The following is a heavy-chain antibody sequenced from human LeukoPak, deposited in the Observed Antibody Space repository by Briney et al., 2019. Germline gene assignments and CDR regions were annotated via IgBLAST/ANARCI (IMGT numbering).Heavy chain of an antibody. V-gene: IGHV4-59*11. CDR2: IYYTGST. CDR3: ARAQYASGSFFDY. CDR1: GGSISTHY. D-gene: IGHD3-10*01. J-gene: IGHJ4*02. Sequence: KSSETLSLTCTVSGGSISTHYWSWIRQPPGKGLEWIGYIYYTGSTNYSPSLKSRVTMAIDTSKNQFSLELTFVSAADTAVYYCARAQYASGSFFDYWGQGTLATVSS.